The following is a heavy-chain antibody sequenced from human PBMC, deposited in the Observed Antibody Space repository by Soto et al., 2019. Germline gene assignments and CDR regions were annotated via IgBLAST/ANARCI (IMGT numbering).Heavy chain of an antibody. V-gene: IGHV1-18*01. CDR3: ARDGEDEGGQWLVDWFDP. CDR1: GYTFTSYG. D-gene: IGHD6-19*01. CDR2: ISAYNGNT. J-gene: IGHJ5*02. Sequence: QVQLVQSGAEVKKPGASVKVSCKASGYTFTSYGISWVRQAPGQGLEWMGWISAYNGNTNYAQKLQGRVTMTTDTSTSTGYMELRSLRSDDTAVYYCARDGEDEGGQWLVDWFDPWGQGTLVTVSS.